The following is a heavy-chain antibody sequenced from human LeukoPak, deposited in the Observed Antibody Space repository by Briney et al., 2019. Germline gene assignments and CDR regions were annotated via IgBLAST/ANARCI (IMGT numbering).Heavy chain of an antibody. V-gene: IGHV1-69*05. CDR2: IIPIFGTA. CDR1: GGTFSSYA. CDR3: ARGDYSNYPFDY. J-gene: IGHJ4*02. Sequence: SSVKVSCKASGGTFSSYAISWARQAPGQGLEWMGGIIPIFGTANYAQKFQGRVTITTDESTSTAYMELSSLRSEDTAVYYCARGDYSNYPFDYWGQGTLVTVSS. D-gene: IGHD4-11*01.